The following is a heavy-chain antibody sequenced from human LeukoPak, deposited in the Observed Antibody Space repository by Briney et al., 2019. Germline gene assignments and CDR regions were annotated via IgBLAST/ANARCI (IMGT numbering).Heavy chain of an antibody. Sequence: GASVKVSCKASGGTFSSYAISWVRQAPGQGLEWMGGIIPIFGTANYAQKFQGRVTITADESTSTAYMELSSLRSEDTAVYYCARDQEYNWNRNNWFDPWGQGTLVTASS. CDR2: IIPIFGTA. D-gene: IGHD1-20*01. CDR3: ARDQEYNWNRNNWFDP. CDR1: GGTFSSYA. J-gene: IGHJ5*02. V-gene: IGHV1-69*13.